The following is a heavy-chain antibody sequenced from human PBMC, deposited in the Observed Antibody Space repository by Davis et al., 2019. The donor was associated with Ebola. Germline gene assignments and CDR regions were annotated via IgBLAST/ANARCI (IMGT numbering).Heavy chain of an antibody. J-gene: IGHJ4*02. CDR1: GGSFSNFA. Sequence: SSVKVSCKASGGSFSNFAISWVRQAPGHGFEWMGGFIPMFGTANYAQKFQGRLTITADASRSTVYMDLSSLTSEDTALYYCARDAAMGNWNVDIWGQGTQVTVSS. D-gene: IGHD1-1*01. V-gene: IGHV1-69*13. CDR3: ARDAAMGNWNVDI. CDR2: FIPMFGTA.